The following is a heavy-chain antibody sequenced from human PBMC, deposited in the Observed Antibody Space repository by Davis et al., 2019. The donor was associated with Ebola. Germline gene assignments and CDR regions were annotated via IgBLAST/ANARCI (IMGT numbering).Heavy chain of an antibody. CDR2: IKQDGSEK. J-gene: IGHJ4*02. CDR1: GFTFSSYG. V-gene: IGHV3-7*01. Sequence: GESLKISCAASGFTFSSYGMHWVRQAPGKGLEWVANIKQDGSEKYYEDSVKGRFTISRDNSKNTLYLQMNSLRAEDTAVYYCASGYSGFDYWIDYWGQGTLVTVSS. CDR3: ASGYSGFDYWIDY. D-gene: IGHD5-12*01.